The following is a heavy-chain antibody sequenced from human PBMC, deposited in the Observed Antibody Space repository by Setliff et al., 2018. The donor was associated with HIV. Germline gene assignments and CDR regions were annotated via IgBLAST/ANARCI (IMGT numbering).Heavy chain of an antibody. V-gene: IGHV3-49*03. Sequence: GSLRLSCTTSGFRFRDYAMSWFRQAPGRGLEWVGFIRSEAHGRATEYAASVKGRFTFSRDDSRAIAHLQMNNLRTDDTGVYYCTSESIAVSTWGQGTLVTVSS. D-gene: IGHD3-3*02. J-gene: IGHJ4*02. CDR1: GFRFRDYA. CDR3: TSESIAVST. CDR2: IRSEAHGRAT.